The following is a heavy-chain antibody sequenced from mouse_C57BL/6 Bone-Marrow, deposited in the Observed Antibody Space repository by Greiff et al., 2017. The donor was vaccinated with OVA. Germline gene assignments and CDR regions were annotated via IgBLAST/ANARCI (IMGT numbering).Heavy chain of an antibody. J-gene: IGHJ4*01. CDR3: AREKAYYSNLYAMDY. CDR1: GYTFTSYW. CDR2: IHPNSGST. D-gene: IGHD2-5*01. V-gene: IGHV1-64*01. Sequence: QVQLKQPGAELVKPGASVKLSCKASGYTFTSYWMHWVKQRPGQGLEWIGMIHPNSGSTNYNEKFKSKATLTVDKSSSTAYMQLSSLTSEDSAVYYCAREKAYYSNLYAMDYWGQGTSVTVSS.